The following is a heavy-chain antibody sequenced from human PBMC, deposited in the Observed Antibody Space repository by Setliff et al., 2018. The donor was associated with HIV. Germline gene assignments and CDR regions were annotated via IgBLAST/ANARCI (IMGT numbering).Heavy chain of an antibody. CDR2: IYYSGGT. CDR3: ARGDAMTSLGAFDI. V-gene: IGHV4-31*03. D-gene: IGHD2-2*01. Sequence: SEALSLTCTDSGGSITSGGFYWSWIRQYPQKGLEWIGYIYYSGGTYYNPSLKSRVTMSVDTSKNQFSLKLSSVTAADTAVYYCARGDAMTSLGAFDIWGQGTMVTVSS. J-gene: IGHJ3*02. CDR1: GGSITSGGFY.